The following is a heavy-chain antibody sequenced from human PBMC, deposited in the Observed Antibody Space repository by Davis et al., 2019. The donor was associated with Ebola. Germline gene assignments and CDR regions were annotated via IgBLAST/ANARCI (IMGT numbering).Heavy chain of an antibody. CDR1: GFTFSSYS. CDR2: ISSSSSYI. V-gene: IGHV3-21*01. CDR3: ARDLPDYYYYYGMDV. D-gene: IGHD1-14*01. Sequence: PAGSLTLSCAAPGFTFSSYSMNWVRQAPGKGLEWVSSISSSSSYIYYADSVKGRFTISRDNAKNSLYLQMNSLRAEDTAVYYCARDLPDYYYYYGMDVWGQGTTVTVSS. J-gene: IGHJ6*02.